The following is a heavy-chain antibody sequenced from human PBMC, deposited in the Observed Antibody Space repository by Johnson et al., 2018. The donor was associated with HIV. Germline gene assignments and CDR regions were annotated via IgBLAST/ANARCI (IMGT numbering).Heavy chain of an antibody. CDR2: IYRGGST. Sequence: VQLVESGGGVVRPGGSLRLSCAASGFTVRSNYMSWVRQAPGQGLEWVAAIYRGGSTYSADSVKGRLTISRDNSKTTPDLQMNSLRAEDTAVYYCARDTPLDIWGQGTMVTVSS. CDR1: GFTVRSNY. CDR3: ARDTPLDI. V-gene: IGHV3-53*01. J-gene: IGHJ3*02.